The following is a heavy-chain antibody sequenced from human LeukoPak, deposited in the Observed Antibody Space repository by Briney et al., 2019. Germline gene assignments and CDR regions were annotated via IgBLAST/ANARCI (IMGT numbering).Heavy chain of an antibody. V-gene: IGHV1-8*01. J-gene: IGHJ4*02. CDR2: MNPNSGNT. CDR3: ARGSGSSGWYVY. Sequence: ASVKVSCTASGYTFTSYDINRVRQATGQGLEWMGWMNPNSGNTGYAQKFQGRVTMTRNTSISTAYMELSSLRSEDTAVYYCARGSGSSGWYVYWGQGTLVTVSS. CDR1: GYTFTSYD. D-gene: IGHD6-19*01.